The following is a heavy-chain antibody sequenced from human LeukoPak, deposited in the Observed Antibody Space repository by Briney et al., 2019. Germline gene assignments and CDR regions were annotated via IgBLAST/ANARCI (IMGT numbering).Heavy chain of an antibody. CDR3: TRDRGLKYSSGWFEY. D-gene: IGHD6-19*01. Sequence: GGSLRLSCTASGFTFGDYAMSWFRQAPGKGLEWVGFIRSKAYGGTTEYAASVKGRFTISRDDSKSIAYLQMNSLKTEDTAVHHCTRDRGLKYSSGWFEYWGQGTLVTVSS. V-gene: IGHV3-49*03. CDR1: GFTFGDYA. CDR2: IRSKAYGGTT. J-gene: IGHJ4*02.